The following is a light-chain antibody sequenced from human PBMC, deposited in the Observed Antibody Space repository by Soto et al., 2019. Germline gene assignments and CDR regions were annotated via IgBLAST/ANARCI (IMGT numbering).Light chain of an antibody. J-gene: IGKJ3*01. Sequence: DIQMTQSPYSLSAAVGDRVTIACRASQNINTYLNWYQQKQGKAPKLLIFDAASLQSGVPSRFSGGGSRTDFTLTLTSLQPEDFATYYCQQTSSAPFTFGPGTKVDIK. CDR1: QNINTY. CDR2: DAA. CDR3: QQTSSAPFT. V-gene: IGKV1-39*01.